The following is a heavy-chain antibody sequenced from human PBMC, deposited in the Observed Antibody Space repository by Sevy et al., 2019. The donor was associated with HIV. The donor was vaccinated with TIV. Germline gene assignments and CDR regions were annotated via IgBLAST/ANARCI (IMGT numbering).Heavy chain of an antibody. D-gene: IGHD1-26*01. V-gene: IGHV4-39*01. Sequence: SETVSLTCTVSGASMSSNLYYWGWIRQPPGQGLEWIGNVYYSGKTYYNPSLKNRVTISIDTSKNNFSLKLNSVTAADTALYYCARLNVGLTTSAFDMWGQGTMVTVSS. CDR3: ARLNVGLTTSAFDM. J-gene: IGHJ3*02. CDR1: GASMSSNLYY. CDR2: VYYSGKT.